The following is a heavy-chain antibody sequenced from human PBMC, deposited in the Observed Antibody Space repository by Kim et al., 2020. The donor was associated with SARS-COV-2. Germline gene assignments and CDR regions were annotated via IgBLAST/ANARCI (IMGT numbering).Heavy chain of an antibody. J-gene: IGHJ4*02. V-gene: IGHV1-24*01. D-gene: IGHD3-10*01. Sequence: FQGRVTMTEDTSTDTAYMELSSLRSEDTAVYYCATGYYYGSGSYYNLFDYWGQGTLVTVSS. CDR3: ATGYYYGSGSYYNLFDY.